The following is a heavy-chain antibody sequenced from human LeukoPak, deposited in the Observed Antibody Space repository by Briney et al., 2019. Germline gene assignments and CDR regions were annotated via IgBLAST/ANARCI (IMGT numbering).Heavy chain of an antibody. CDR3: AREVGGDTATVFDY. D-gene: IGHD5-18*01. V-gene: IGHV1-18*01. J-gene: IGHJ4*02. Sequence: ASVKVSCKASGYTFTSYGISWVRQAPGQGLEWMGWISAYNGNTNYAQKLQGRVTMTTDTSTSTAYMELRSLRSDDTAVYYCAREVGGDTATVFDYWGQGTLVTVSS. CDR1: GYTFTSYG. CDR2: ISAYNGNT.